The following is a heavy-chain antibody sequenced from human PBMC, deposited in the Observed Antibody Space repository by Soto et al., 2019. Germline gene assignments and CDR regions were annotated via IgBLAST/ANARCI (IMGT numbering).Heavy chain of an antibody. Sequence: GGSLRLSCAASGFTFSGYAMHWVRQAPGKGLEWVAVISYDGSNKYYADSVKGRFTISRDNSKNTLYLQMNSLRAEDTAVYYCAKTGTTYSLYYYYYGMDVWGQGTTVTVSS. J-gene: IGHJ6*02. CDR1: GFTFSGYA. D-gene: IGHD1-1*01. V-gene: IGHV3-30*18. CDR3: AKTGTTYSLYYYYYGMDV. CDR2: ISYDGSNK.